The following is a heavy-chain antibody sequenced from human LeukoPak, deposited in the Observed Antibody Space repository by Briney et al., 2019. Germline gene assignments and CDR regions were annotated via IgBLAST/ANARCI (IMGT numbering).Heavy chain of an antibody. J-gene: IGHJ6*02. Sequence: GGSLRLSCAASGFTFSSYGMHWVRQAPGKGLEWVAVISYDGSNKYYADSVKGRFTISRDNAKNSLYLQMNSLRAEDTAVYYCARDKRRIAAAGTPHYYGMDVWGQGTTVTVSS. V-gene: IGHV3-30*03. CDR3: ARDKRRIAAAGTPHYYGMDV. CDR1: GFTFSSYG. CDR2: ISYDGSNK. D-gene: IGHD6-13*01.